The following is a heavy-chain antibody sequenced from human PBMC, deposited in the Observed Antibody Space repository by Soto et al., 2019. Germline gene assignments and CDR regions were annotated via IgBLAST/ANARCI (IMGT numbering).Heavy chain of an antibody. CDR2: IMPIFGTP. D-gene: IGHD3-10*01. V-gene: IGHV1-69*13. CDR3: ARVHSSGIFYFVDP. Sequence: GASVKVSCKASGGTFDSYVISWLRQAPGQGLEWMGGIMPIFGTPNYAQKFRGRVTISADESTSTAYLELSSLTYDDTAVYYCARVHSSGIFYFVDPWGQGTLVTVSS. CDR1: GGTFDSYV. J-gene: IGHJ5*02.